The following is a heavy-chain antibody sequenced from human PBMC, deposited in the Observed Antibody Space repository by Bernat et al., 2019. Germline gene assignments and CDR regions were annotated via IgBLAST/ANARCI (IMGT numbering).Heavy chain of an antibody. CDR2: ISGSGCST. V-gene: IGHV3-23*01. J-gene: IGHJ4*02. CDR3: ANRYGDEGY. Sequence: EVQLLESGGGLVQPGVSLRVSCAAPGFTFSSYAMSWVRQAPGKGLEWVSAISGSGCSTYYADSVKGRFTISRDNSKNKQYLQMNSLRAEDTAVYYCANRYGDEGYWGQGTLVTVSS. D-gene: IGHD4-17*01. CDR1: GFTFSSYA.